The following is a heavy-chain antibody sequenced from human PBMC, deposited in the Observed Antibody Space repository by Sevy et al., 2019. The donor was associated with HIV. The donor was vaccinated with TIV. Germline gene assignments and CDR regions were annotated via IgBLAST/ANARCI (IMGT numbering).Heavy chain of an antibody. CDR3: AGDHFCSGGSCGDYYYYYGMDV. D-gene: IGHD2-15*01. CDR2: ISSSSSTI. J-gene: IGHJ6*02. V-gene: IGHV3-48*02. Sequence: GGSLRLSCAAAGFTFSSYSMNWVRQAPGKGLEWVSYISSSSSTIDYPDSVKGRFTTSKHKAKKSLYLQMNSLRDEDKAGSYCAGDHFCSGGSCGDYYYYYGMDVWGQGTTVTVSS. CDR1: GFTFSSYS.